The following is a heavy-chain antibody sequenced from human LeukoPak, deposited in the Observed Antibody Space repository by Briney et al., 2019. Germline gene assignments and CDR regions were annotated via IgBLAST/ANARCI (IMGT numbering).Heavy chain of an antibody. CDR1: GFTFSSYW. CDR3: VAGWGSAY. D-gene: IGHD2-21*01. CDR2: INSDGSST. Sequence: PGGSLRLSCVASGFTFSSYWMHWVRQAPGKGPVWVSRINSDGSSTNYADPVKGRFTISRDNAKNTLYLQMNSLRAEDTAVYYCVAGWGSAYWGQGTLVTVSS. V-gene: IGHV3-74*01. J-gene: IGHJ4*02.